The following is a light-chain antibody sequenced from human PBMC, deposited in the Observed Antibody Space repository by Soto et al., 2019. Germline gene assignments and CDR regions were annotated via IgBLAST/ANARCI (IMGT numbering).Light chain of an antibody. V-gene: IGKV1-39*01. CDR2: AAS. CDR1: QTISGY. J-gene: IGKJ4*01. CDR3: QQSYSTPLT. Sequence: DIQMTQSPSSLSASVGDRVTITCRASQTISGYLNWYQQKPGKAPELLIYAASSLQSGVPSRFSGSGSGTDFTLTISSLQPEDFATYYCQQSYSTPLTFGGGTKVEIK.